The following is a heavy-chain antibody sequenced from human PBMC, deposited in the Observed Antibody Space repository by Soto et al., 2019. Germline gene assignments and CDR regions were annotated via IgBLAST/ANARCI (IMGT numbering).Heavy chain of an antibody. Sequence: GGSLRLSCAASGFTFSSYSMNWVRQAPGKGLEWVSSISSSSSYIYYADSVKGRFTISRDNAKNSLYLQMNSLRAEDTAVYYCARIESPLQSYWFDPWGQGTLVTVSS. CDR2: ISSSSSYI. CDR3: ARIESPLQSYWFDP. D-gene: IGHD4-4*01. V-gene: IGHV3-21*01. J-gene: IGHJ5*02. CDR1: GFTFSSYS.